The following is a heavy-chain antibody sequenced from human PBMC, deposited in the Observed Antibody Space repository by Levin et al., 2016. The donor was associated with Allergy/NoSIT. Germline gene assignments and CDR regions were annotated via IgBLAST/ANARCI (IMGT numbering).Heavy chain of an antibody. CDR2: INPNSGGT. V-gene: IGHV1-2*02. Sequence: WVRQAPGQGLEWMGWINPNSGGTSYAQKFQGRVTMTRDTSISTAYMELSRLRSDDTAVYYCARGSREDYDILTGYPHYSPDYWGQGTQVTVSS. D-gene: IGHD3-9*01. J-gene: IGHJ4*02. CDR3: ARGSREDYDILTGYPHYSPDY.